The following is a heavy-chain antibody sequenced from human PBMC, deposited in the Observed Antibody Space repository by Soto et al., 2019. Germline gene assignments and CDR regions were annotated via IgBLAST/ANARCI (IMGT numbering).Heavy chain of an antibody. CDR1: GGTFSSYA. CDR2: IIPICGTA. D-gene: IGHD6-6*01. V-gene: IGHV1-69*01. J-gene: IGHJ4*02. CDR3: ARRGIAARHFDY. Sequence: QVQLVQSGAEVKKPGSSVKVSCKASGGTFSSYAISWVRQAPEQGLEWMGGIIPICGTANYAQKFQGRVTITADESTSTAYMELSSLRSEDTAVYYCARRGIAARHFDYWGQGTLVTVSS.